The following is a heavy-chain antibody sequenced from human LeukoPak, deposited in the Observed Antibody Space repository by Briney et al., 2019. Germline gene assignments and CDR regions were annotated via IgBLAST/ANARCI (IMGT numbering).Heavy chain of an antibody. CDR1: GFTFSSYE. CDR3: AKVATWTYFDS. Sequence: GGSLRLSCAASGFTFSSYEMNWVRQAPGKGLEWVSYISSSGSTIYYADSVKGRFTISRDNAKNSLYLQLTSLRVDDTAIYYCAKVATWTYFDSWGQGTLVTVSS. V-gene: IGHV3-48*03. D-gene: IGHD3/OR15-3a*01. CDR2: ISSSGSTI. J-gene: IGHJ4*02.